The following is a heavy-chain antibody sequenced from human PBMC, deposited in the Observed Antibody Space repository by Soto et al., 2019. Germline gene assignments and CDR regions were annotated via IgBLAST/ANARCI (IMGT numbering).Heavy chain of an antibody. CDR3: AKDLAPFETEPPPGGFDY. V-gene: IGHV3-23*01. D-gene: IGHD1-1*01. Sequence: EVQLLESGGGLVQPGGSLRLSCAASGFTFSSYAMSWVRQAPGKGLEWVSAISGSGGSTYYADSVKGRFTISRDNSKNTLYLKRNALRAEEPPVNTGAKDLAPFETEPPPGGFDYWGQGTLVTVSS. J-gene: IGHJ4*02. CDR2: ISGSGGST. CDR1: GFTFSSYA.